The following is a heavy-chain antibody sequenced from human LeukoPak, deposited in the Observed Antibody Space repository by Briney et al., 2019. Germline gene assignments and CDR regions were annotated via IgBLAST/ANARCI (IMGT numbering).Heavy chain of an antibody. Sequence: SETLSLTCTVSGGSVSSGSYYWSWIRQPPGKGLEWIGYIYYSGSTNYNPSLKSRVTISVDTSKNQFSLKLSSVTAADTAVYYCARPPRYWGQGTLVTVSS. J-gene: IGHJ4*02. CDR3: ARPPRY. CDR2: IYYSGST. V-gene: IGHV4-61*01. CDR1: GGSVSSGSYY.